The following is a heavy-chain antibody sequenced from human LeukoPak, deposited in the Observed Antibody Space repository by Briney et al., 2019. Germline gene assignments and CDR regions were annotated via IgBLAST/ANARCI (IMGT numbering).Heavy chain of an antibody. V-gene: IGHV3-48*04. Sequence: GGSLRLSCAASGFTFSSYSMSWVSQAPGKGLEWVSYISSSSSTIYYADSVKGRFTISRDNAKNSLYLQMNSLRAEDTAVYYCARETIFGWFDPWGQGTLVTVSS. CDR1: GFTFSSYS. J-gene: IGHJ5*02. CDR2: ISSSSSTI. CDR3: ARETIFGWFDP. D-gene: IGHD3-3*01.